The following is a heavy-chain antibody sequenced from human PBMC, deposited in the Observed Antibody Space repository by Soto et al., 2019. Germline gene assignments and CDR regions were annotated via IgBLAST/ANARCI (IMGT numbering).Heavy chain of an antibody. CDR2: NDYAGST. CDR3: VRMGIVAAGGTLDR. J-gene: IGHJ4*02. Sequence: QVQLQESGPGLVKPSQTLSLTCSVSGGSISSGDYYWSWIRQRTGKGLEWVGYNDYAGSTHYNPSPASRALISIDTSKNQFSLKLSSVTAADTALYYCVRMGIVAAGGTLDRWGQGPLVTVSS. CDR1: GGSISSGDYY. D-gene: IGHD6-13*01. V-gene: IGHV4-30-4*01.